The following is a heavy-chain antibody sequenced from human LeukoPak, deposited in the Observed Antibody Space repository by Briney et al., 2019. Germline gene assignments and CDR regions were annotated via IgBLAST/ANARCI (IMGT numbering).Heavy chain of an antibody. V-gene: IGHV3-7*01. CDR2: IKQDGSEK. Sequence: GGSLRLSCLASGFTFSSYAMDWVRQAPGQGLEWVANIKQDGSEKYYVDSVKGRFTISRDNAKNSLYLQMNSLRAEDTAVYYCAGGSYFDYWGQGTLVTVSS. CDR1: GFTFSSYA. CDR3: AGGSYFDY. D-gene: IGHD1-26*01. J-gene: IGHJ4*02.